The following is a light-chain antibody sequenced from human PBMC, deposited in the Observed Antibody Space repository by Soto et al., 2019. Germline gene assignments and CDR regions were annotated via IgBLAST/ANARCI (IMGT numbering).Light chain of an antibody. J-gene: IGKJ5*01. CDR2: DAS. Sequence: EIVLTQSPSTLSLSPGERATLSCRASQSVSSYLAWYQQTPGQAPRLLIYDASNRATGIPARFSGSGSGTDFTLTISSLEAEDFAVYYCQQRSNWPFTFGQGTRLEIK. CDR1: QSVSSY. CDR3: QQRSNWPFT. V-gene: IGKV3-11*01.